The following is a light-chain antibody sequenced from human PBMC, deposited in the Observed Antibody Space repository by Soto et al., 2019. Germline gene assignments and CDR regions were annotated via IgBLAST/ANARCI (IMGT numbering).Light chain of an antibody. CDR1: TSDVGGYNY. CDR3: SSYTGSSTE. CDR2: DVS. V-gene: IGLV2-14*01. J-gene: IGLJ2*01. Sequence: QSALTQPASVSGSPGQSITISCTGTTSDVGGYNYVSWYQQHPGKAPKLMIYDVSNRPSGVSNRFSGSKSGNTASLTISGLQADDEADYYCSSYTGSSTELGGGTKLTVL.